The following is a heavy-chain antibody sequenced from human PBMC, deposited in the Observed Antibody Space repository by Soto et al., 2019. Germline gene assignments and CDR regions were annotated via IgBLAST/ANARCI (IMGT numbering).Heavy chain of an antibody. CDR2: MYLGGRT. Sequence: QLQLQESGSGLVKPSQTLSLTCGVSGASISSAHYSWSWIRQPPGKGLEWIGSMYLGGRTYYNPSLKSRVAISADRSKNQFSLKLNYVTAADTDVYDCARDSGFGIDFWGQGIPVSVSP. CDR1: GASISSAHYS. V-gene: IGHV4-30-2*01. CDR3: ARDSGFGIDF. D-gene: IGHD3-10*01. J-gene: IGHJ4*02.